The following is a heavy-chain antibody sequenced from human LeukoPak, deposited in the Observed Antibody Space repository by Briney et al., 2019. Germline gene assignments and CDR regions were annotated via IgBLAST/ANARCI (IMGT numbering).Heavy chain of an antibody. CDR1: GFTFSSYA. Sequence: GGSLRLSCAASGFTFSSYAMHWVRQAPGKGLEWVAVISYDGSNKYYADSVKGRFTISRDNSKNTLYLQMNSLRAEDTAVYYCARGLRSRYCSSTSCYRTLGYGMDVWGQGTTVTVSS. CDR3: ARGLRSRYCSSTSCYRTLGYGMDV. V-gene: IGHV3-30-3*01. J-gene: IGHJ6*02. CDR2: ISYDGSNK. D-gene: IGHD2-2*01.